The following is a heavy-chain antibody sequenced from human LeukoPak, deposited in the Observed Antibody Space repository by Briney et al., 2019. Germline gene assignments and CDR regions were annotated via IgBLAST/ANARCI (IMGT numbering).Heavy chain of an antibody. Sequence: GGSLRLSCAASGFTFSSYAMSWVRQAPGKGLEWVSAISGSGGSTYYADSVRGRFTISRDNSKNTLYLQMNSLRAEDTAVYYCAKDPAPVGYFDYWGQGTLVTVSS. CDR1: GFTFSSYA. CDR3: AKDPAPVGYFDY. V-gene: IGHV3-23*01. D-gene: IGHD4-23*01. CDR2: ISGSGGST. J-gene: IGHJ4*02.